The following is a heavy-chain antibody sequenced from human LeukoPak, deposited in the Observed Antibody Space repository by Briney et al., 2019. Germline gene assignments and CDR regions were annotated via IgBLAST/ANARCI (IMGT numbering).Heavy chain of an antibody. CDR1: GGSISSYY. V-gene: IGHV4-59*01. CDR3: ARALEMATIVDY. CDR2: IYYSGST. Sequence: SETLSLTCTGSGGSISSYYWSWIRQPPGKGLEWIGYIYYSGSTNYNPSLKSRVTISVDTSKNQFSLKLSSVTAADTAVYYCARALEMATIVDYWGQGTLVTVSS. D-gene: IGHD5-24*01. J-gene: IGHJ4*02.